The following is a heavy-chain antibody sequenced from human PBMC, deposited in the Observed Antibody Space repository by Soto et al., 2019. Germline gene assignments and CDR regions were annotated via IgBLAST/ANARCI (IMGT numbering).Heavy chain of an antibody. J-gene: IGHJ4*02. CDR1: GYTFTSYA. D-gene: IGHD6-19*01. CDR3: SFSPRIAVAVPFDF. Sequence: ASVKVSCKASGYTFTSYAMHWVRQAPGQRLERMGWINAGNGNTKYSQKFQGRFTITRDTSASTAYMELSSLRSEDTVVYYCSFSPRIAVAVPFDFWGQGTLVSVSS. V-gene: IGHV1-3*01. CDR2: INAGNGNT.